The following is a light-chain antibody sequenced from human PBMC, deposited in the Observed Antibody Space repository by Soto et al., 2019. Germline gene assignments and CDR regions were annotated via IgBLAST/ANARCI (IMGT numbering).Light chain of an antibody. V-gene: IGKV4-1*01. Sequence: DIVMTQSPDSLAVSLGERATINCKSSQSVLFSSNNKNYLAWYQQKTGQPPKLLIYWASTRESGVPNRFSGSGSGTDFTLTISSLQAEDVAVYYCQQSYSTPITFGQGTRLEIK. J-gene: IGKJ5*01. CDR1: QSVLFSSNNKNY. CDR2: WAS. CDR3: QQSYSTPIT.